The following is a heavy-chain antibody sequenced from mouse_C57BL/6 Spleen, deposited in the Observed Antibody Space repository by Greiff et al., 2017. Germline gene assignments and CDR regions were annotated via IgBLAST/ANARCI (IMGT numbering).Heavy chain of an antibody. V-gene: IGHV5-12*01. D-gene: IGHD2-2*01. CDR1: GFTFSDYY. J-gene: IGHJ1*03. CDR2: ISNGGGST. CDR3: ARHYGYDVDWYFDV. Sequence: EVQGVESGGGLVQPGGSLKLSCAASGFTFSDYYMYWVRQTPEKRLEWVAYISNGGGSTYYPDTVKGRFTISRDNAKNTLYLQMSRLKSEDTAMYDCARHYGYDVDWYFDVWGTGTTVTVSS.